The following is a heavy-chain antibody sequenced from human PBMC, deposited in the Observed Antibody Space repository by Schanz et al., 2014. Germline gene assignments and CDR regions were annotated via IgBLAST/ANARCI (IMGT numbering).Heavy chain of an antibody. J-gene: IGHJ4*01. D-gene: IGHD2-2*02. Sequence: EVQLVESGGGLVQPGGSLRLSCAASRFTFSNYWMSWVRQAPGKGLEWVASVNTDGGGKYYVGSVKGRFTISRDNAKDSLYLQMTSLRAEDTAVYDCATQYCSGTTCYTDSWDHWGQGTLVTVSS. CDR3: ATQYCSGTTCYTDSWDH. V-gene: IGHV3-7*01. CDR1: RFTFSNYW. CDR2: VNTDGGGK.